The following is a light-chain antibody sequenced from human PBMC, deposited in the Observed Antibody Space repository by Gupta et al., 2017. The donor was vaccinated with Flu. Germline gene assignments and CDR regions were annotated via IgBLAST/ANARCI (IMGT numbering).Light chain of an antibody. Sequence: EIVLTQSPGILSFSPGERATLSCRASQTVRNGYLAWYQLKPGQPPTLLIYGASTRATGTPDRFSGSGSGTDFILTINSLAPEDFAVYYCQQDTASSTFGQGTRLDIK. CDR3: QQDTASST. V-gene: IGKV3-20*01. CDR2: GAS. J-gene: IGKJ2*01. CDR1: QTVRNGY.